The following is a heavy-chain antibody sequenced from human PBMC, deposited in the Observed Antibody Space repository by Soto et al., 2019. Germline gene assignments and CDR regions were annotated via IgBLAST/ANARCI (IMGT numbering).Heavy chain of an antibody. CDR3: VRRPDGGYYFDY. D-gene: IGHD3-22*01. J-gene: IGHJ4*02. Sequence: GESLKISCNGSVYIFTHYWIGWGRQMPGKGLEWMGLIYPYDSETRYSPSFQGQVTMSVDKSISTAYLQWSSLKASDTAMYYCVRRPDGGYYFDYWGQGTLVTVSS. CDR1: VYIFTHYW. CDR2: IYPYDSET. V-gene: IGHV5-51*01.